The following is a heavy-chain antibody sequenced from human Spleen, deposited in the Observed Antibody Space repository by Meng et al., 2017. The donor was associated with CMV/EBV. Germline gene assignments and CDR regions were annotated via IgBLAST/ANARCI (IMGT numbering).Heavy chain of an antibody. CDR2: IYYSGST. J-gene: IGHJ4*02. CDR1: GGSISSSSYY. CDR3: ARQIPGYYFDY. D-gene: IGHD3-10*01. Sequence: TCTVSGGSISSSSYYWGWIRQPPGKGLEWIGSIYYSGSTYYNPSLKSRVTISVDTSKNQFSLKLSSVTAADTAVYYCARQIPGYYFDYWGQGTLVTVSS. V-gene: IGHV4-39*01.